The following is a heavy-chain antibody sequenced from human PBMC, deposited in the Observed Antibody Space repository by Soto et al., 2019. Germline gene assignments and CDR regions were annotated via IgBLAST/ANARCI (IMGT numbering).Heavy chain of an antibody. CDR1: GFTFSSYG. V-gene: IGHV3-30*03. Sequence: QVQLVESGGGVVQPGRSLRLSCAASGFTFSSYGMHWVRQAPGKGLEWVAVISYDGSNKYYADCVKGLFTISRDNSKNTLYVQMDRLRAEGTAVEYCATVPGIAAADRKGPFDYWGQGTLVTVSS. D-gene: IGHD6-13*01. CDR3: ATVPGIAAADRKGPFDY. J-gene: IGHJ4*02. CDR2: ISYDGSNK.